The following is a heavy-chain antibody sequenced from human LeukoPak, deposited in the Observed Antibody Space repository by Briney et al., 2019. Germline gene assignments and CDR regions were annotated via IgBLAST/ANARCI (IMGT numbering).Heavy chain of an antibody. D-gene: IGHD3-10*01. Sequence: GGSLRLSCAASGFTFSSYAMSWVRQTPGKGLEGVSVISGSGDRTHYADSVKGRFTISRENSKNTLYLQMNSLRAEDTAVYYCARALGADGISGSYYPNYWGQGTLVTVSS. J-gene: IGHJ4*02. CDR3: ARALGADGISGSYYPNY. V-gene: IGHV3-23*01. CDR1: GFTFSSYA. CDR2: ISGSGDRT.